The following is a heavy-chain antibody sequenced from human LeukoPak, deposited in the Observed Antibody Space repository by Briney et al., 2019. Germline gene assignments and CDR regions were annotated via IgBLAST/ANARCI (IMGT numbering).Heavy chain of an antibody. Sequence: PGGSLRLSCAASGFTFSSFVMNWVRQAPGKGLEWVSSIGGSGGGTYYADSVKGRFTISRDNSTNTLYLLMNTLRGDDTAVYYCAKISGSGSSHSDSWGQGTLVTVPS. V-gene: IGHV3-23*01. CDR2: IGGSGGGT. D-gene: IGHD3-10*01. CDR1: GFTFSSFV. J-gene: IGHJ4*02. CDR3: AKISGSGSSHSDS.